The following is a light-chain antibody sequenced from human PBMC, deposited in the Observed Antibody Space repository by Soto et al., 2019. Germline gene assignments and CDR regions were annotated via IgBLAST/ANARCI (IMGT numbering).Light chain of an antibody. CDR1: QTIRSNF. CDR2: TAS. J-gene: IGKJ2*01. CDR3: PHDYSSSGHT. Sequence: EVVLTQSPATLSLSPGERATLSCRASQTIRSNFLTWYQQKPGQAPRLLIYTASTRAAGIPDRFSGSGSGPDFPLTISRLEPEEFAGYYCPHDYSSSGHTFDQGNKRQIK. V-gene: IGKV3-20*01.